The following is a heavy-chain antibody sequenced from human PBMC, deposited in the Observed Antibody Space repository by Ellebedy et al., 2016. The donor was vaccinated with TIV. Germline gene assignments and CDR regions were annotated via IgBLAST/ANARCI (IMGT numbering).Heavy chain of an antibody. J-gene: IGHJ4*02. V-gene: IGHV4-31*03. CDR3: ARDSKWFLYFDC. CDR2: IYHKGST. Sequence: SETLSLTCTVSGDSISSGGYYWSWIRQHPGKGLEWIGSIYHKGSTFHNPSLKSRINISIDTSRNQFSLEVNSLTAADTAVYYCARDSKWFLYFDCWGQGTLVTVSS. CDR1: GDSISSGGYY. D-gene: IGHD3-22*01.